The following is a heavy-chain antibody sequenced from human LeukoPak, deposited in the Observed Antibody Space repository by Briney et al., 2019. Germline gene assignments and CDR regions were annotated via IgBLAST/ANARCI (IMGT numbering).Heavy chain of an antibody. J-gene: IGHJ4*02. D-gene: IGHD6-13*01. CDR1: GFTFSNYA. CDR3: VKLSSRVSQTIDY. CDR2: ISSDGGST. V-gene: IGHV3-64D*09. Sequence: GGSLRLSCSASGFTFSNYAMHWVRQAPGKGLDYVSGISSDGGSTNYADSVKGRFTISRDNSKDTLYLQMSSLRPEDTAVYYCVKLSSRVSQTIDYWGQGTLVTASS.